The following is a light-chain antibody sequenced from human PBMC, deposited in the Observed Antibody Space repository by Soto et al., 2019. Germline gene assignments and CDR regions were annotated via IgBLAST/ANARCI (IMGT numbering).Light chain of an antibody. CDR3: QQYVSSPFT. Sequence: EIVLTQSPGTLSLSPGDTATLSCRASQSISSSYLAWYQQKPGQSPRLLIYGTSGRATGIPDRFIGSGSGTDFTLTISRLEPEDFAVYYCQQYVSSPFTFGPGTKENSK. CDR2: GTS. V-gene: IGKV3-20*01. CDR1: QSISSSY. J-gene: IGKJ3*01.